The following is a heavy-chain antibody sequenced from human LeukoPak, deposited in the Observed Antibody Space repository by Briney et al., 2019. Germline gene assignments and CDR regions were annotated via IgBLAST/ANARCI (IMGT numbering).Heavy chain of an antibody. J-gene: IGHJ4*02. Sequence: GGSLRLSCAASGFTFSNYWMHRVRQAPGKGLEWVANIKQDGSEKHYVDSVRGRFTISRDNAKNSLYLQMNSLRVEDTAVYYCSRALDSWGQGTLVTVSS. CDR1: GFTFSNYW. V-gene: IGHV3-7*03. CDR2: IKQDGSEK. CDR3: SRALDS.